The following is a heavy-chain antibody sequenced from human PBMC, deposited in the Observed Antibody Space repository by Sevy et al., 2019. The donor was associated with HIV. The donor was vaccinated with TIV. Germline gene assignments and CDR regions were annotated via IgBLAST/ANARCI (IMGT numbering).Heavy chain of an antibody. CDR1: GGTFSSYA. CDR3: AREVAAAGHTYYFDY. J-gene: IGHJ4*02. V-gene: IGHV1-69*13. D-gene: IGHD6-13*01. Sequence: ASVKVSCKASGGTFSSYAISWVRQAPGQGLESMGGLIPILGTANYAQKFQGRVTITADESTSTAYMELSSLRSEDTAVYYCAREVAAAGHTYYFDYWGQRTLVTVSS. CDR2: LIPILGTA.